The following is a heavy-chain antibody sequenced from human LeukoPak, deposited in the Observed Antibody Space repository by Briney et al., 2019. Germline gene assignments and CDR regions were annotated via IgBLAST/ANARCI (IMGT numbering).Heavy chain of an antibody. V-gene: IGHV3-23*01. CDR1: GFTFTSYA. D-gene: IGHD6-13*01. CDR3: ANGYSSTWSSVDP. Sequence: PGGSLRLSCAAAGFTFTSYAMSWVRQAPGKRPEWVSAISGSGGRTYYADSVKGRFTISRDNSKNTLSLQMNSLRAEDTAVYYCANGYSSTWSSVDPWGQGILVTVSS. CDR2: ISGSGGRT. J-gene: IGHJ5*02.